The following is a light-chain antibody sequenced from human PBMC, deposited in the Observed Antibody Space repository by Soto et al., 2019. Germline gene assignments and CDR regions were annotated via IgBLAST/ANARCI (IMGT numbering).Light chain of an antibody. CDR3: QQYGVVPPYT. V-gene: IGKV1-5*03. CDR1: QSISSW. CDR2: KAS. J-gene: IGKJ2*01. Sequence: DIQMTQSPSTLSASVGDRVTITCRASQSISSWLAWYQQKPGKAPKLLIYKASSLESGVPSRFSGSGSGTEFTLTISSLQPDDFANYYCQQYGVVPPYTFGQGTKVDIK.